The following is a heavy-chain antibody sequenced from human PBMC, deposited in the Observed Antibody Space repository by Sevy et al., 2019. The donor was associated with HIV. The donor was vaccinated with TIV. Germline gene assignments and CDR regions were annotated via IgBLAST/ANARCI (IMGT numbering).Heavy chain of an antibody. V-gene: IGHV3-73*01. Sequence: GGSLRLSCAASGFTFSDAAMHWVRQASGKGLEWIGRIRSKANTYTTAYAASVKGRFIIARDDSKNTAYLQMKRLRPEDTAKYYCTFSSYYYKYGWDVWGHGTTVTVSS. CDR2: IRSKANTYTT. D-gene: IGHD6-6*01. CDR3: TFSSYYYKYGWDV. J-gene: IGHJ6*02. CDR1: GFTFSDAA.